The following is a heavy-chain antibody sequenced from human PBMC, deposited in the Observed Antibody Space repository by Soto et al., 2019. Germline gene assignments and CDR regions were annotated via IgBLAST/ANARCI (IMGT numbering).Heavy chain of an antibody. CDR3: AKDVLRFGTMSGNYYFDY. Sequence: GGSLRLSCAASGFTFSSYGMHWVRQAPGKGLEWVAVISYDGSNKYYADSVKGRFTISRDNSKNTLYLQMNSLRAEDTAVYYCAKDVLRFGTMSGNYYFDYWGQGTLVTVSS. CDR2: ISYDGSNK. J-gene: IGHJ4*02. V-gene: IGHV3-30*18. CDR1: GFTFSSYG. D-gene: IGHD3-3*01.